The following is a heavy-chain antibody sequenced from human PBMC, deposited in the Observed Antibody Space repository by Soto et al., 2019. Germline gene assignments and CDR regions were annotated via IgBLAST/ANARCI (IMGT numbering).Heavy chain of an antibody. CDR2: IKSKTDGGTT. Sequence: EVQLVESGGGLVKPGGSLRLSCAASGFTFSNAWMSWVRQAPGKGLEWVGRIKSKTDGGTTDYAAPVKGSFTISRDDSKNKRYLQMPRRKTEDTAVYYSTRVLLYDYIGGGYRPEYFQHWGQGNLV. D-gene: IGHD3-16*02. CDR1: GFTFSNAW. CDR3: TRVLLYDYIGGGYRPEYFQH. V-gene: IGHV3-15*01. J-gene: IGHJ1*01.